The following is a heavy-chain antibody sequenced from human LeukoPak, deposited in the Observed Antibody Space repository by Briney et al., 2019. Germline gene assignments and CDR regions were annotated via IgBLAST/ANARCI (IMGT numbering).Heavy chain of an antibody. Sequence: PGGSLRLSCAASGFTFSNYAMSWVRQAPGKGLEWVSVIGTSGTSTYYADSVRGRFTISRDNSKNTLYLQMNSLRAEDTAVYYCAKDLWYSYGSTSFDYWGQGTLVTVSS. CDR2: IGTSGTST. J-gene: IGHJ4*02. V-gene: IGHV3-23*01. D-gene: IGHD5-18*01. CDR1: GFTFSNYA. CDR3: AKDLWYSYGSTSFDY.